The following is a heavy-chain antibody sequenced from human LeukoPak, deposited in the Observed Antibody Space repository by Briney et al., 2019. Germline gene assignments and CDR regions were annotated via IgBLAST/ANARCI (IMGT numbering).Heavy chain of an antibody. J-gene: IGHJ5*02. CDR2: IYYSGGT. V-gene: IGHV4-59*01. D-gene: IGHD2-15*01. CDR1: GGSISSYY. CDR3: ARGGGYCSGGSCYPANWFDP. Sequence: SETLSLTCTVSGGSISSYYWSWIRQPPGKGLEWIGYIYYSGGTNYNPSLKSRVTISVDTSKNQFSLKLSSVTAADTAVYYCARGGGYCSGGSCYPANWFDPWGQGTLVTVSS.